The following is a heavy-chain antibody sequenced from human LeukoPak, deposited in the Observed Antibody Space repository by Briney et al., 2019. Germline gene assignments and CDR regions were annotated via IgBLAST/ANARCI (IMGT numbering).Heavy chain of an antibody. CDR1: GFTFSTFA. J-gene: IGHJ4*02. CDR3: ATYRQVLLPFES. V-gene: IGHV3-23*01. D-gene: IGHD2-8*02. Sequence: GGSLRLSCAPAGFTFSTFATSWDRHPPGKGLEWVSRIFSMGDEINYADSVRGRFTISRDNSKSTLSLQMNSLRAEDTAIYYCATYRQVLLPFESWGEGPLVTVSS. CDR2: IFSMGDEI.